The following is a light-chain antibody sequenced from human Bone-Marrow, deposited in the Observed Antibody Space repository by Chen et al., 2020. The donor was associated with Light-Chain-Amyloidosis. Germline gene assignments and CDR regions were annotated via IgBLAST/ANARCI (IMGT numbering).Light chain of an antibody. CDR2: VNQDGTH. J-gene: IGLJ2*01. CDR3: QTWGSGFHVL. CDR1: SGHRTYP. Sequence: QLVLTQSPSASASLGASFKLTCILSSGHRTYPIAWHQRQPGKGPRYLMLVNQDGTHTKGDGIPDRFSGSSSGAERYLTISSLRSEDEADYYCQTWGSGFHVLFGGGTRLSVL. V-gene: IGLV4-69*01.